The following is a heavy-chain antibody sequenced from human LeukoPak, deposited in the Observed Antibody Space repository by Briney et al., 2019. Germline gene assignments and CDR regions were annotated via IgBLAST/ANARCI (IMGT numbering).Heavy chain of an antibody. V-gene: IGHV4-59*02. J-gene: IGHJ4*02. Sequence: SETLSLTCSVSRGSVSSYYWSWIRQPPGKGLEWIGFIYYTGSTNYNPSLKSRVTMSVDTSKSQISLKLTSVTAADTDVYYCARGGNRLDYWGQGTLVTVSS. CDR2: IYYTGST. D-gene: IGHD1-14*01. CDR1: RGSVSSYY. CDR3: ARGGNRLDY.